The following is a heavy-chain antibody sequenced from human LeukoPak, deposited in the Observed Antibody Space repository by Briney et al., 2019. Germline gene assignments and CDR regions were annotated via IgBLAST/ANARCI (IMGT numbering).Heavy chain of an antibody. J-gene: IGHJ4*02. Sequence: GASVKVSCKASGYTFTSYDINWVRQATGQGLEWVGWMNPNSGNTGYAQKFQGRVTMTRNTSISTAYMELSSLRSEDTAVYYCARGRGDGALSSKDYWGQGTLVTVSS. CDR1: GYTFTSYD. CDR2: MNPNSGNT. D-gene: IGHD2/OR15-2a*01. CDR3: ARGRGDGALSSKDY. V-gene: IGHV1-8*01.